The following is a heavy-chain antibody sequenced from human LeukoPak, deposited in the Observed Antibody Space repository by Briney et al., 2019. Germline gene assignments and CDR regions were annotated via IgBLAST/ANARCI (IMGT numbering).Heavy chain of an antibody. V-gene: IGHV4-34*01. CDR1: GGSFSGYY. CDR3: ALTGYYKGCY. Sequence: SETLSLTCAVYGGSFSGYYWSWIRQPPGKGLEWIGEINHSGSTNYNPSLKSRVTISVDTSKNQFSLKLSSVTAADTAVYYCALTGYYKGCYWGQGNLVTVSS. CDR2: INHSGST. J-gene: IGHJ4*02. D-gene: IGHD3-9*01.